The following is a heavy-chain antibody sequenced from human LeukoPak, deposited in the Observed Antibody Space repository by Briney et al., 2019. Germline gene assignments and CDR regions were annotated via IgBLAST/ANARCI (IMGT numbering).Heavy chain of an antibody. D-gene: IGHD3-9*01. CDR2: ISAYNGNT. Sequence: GASVKVSCKASGYTFTSYGISWVRQAPGQGLEWMGWISAYNGNTNYAQKLQGRVTMTTDTSTSTAYMELRSLRSDDTAVYYCARVGDDILTGYYRAPTYYYGMDVWGQGTTVTVSS. CDR3: ARVGDDILTGYYRAPTYYYGMDV. CDR1: GYTFTSYG. J-gene: IGHJ6*02. V-gene: IGHV1-18*01.